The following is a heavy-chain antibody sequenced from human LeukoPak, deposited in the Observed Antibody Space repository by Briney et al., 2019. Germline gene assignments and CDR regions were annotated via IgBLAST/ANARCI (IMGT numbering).Heavy chain of an antibody. CDR1: GGSFSGYY. D-gene: IGHD3-22*01. CDR3: ARIRIGYYYDSSGYYGDYYGMDV. J-gene: IGHJ6*02. V-gene: IGHV4-34*01. CDR2: INHSGST. Sequence: SETLSLTCAVYGGSFSGYYWSWIRQPPGMGLEWIGEINHSGSTNYNPSLKSRVTISVDTSKNQFSLKLSSVTAADTAVYYCARIRIGYYYDSSGYYGDYYGMDVWGQGTTVTVSS.